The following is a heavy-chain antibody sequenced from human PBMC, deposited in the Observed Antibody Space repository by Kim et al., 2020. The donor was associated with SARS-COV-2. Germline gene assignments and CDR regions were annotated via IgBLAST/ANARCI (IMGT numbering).Heavy chain of an antibody. Sequence: GGSLRLSCAASGFTFSSYSMNWVRQAPGKGREWVSSISSSSSYIYYADSVKGRFTISRDNAKNSLYLQMNSLRAEDTAVYYCAVASCYDSCGYSTGFGYWGQGTLVTVSS. V-gene: IGHV3-21*01. CDR2: ISSSSSYI. D-gene: IGHD3-22*01. CDR3: AVASCYDSCGYSTGFGY. CDR1: GFTFSSYS. J-gene: IGHJ4*02.